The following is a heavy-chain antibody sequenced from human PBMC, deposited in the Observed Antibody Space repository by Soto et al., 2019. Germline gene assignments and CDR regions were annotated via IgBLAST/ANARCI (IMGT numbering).Heavy chain of an antibody. D-gene: IGHD3-3*01. Sequence: SETLSLTCTVSGGSISSYYWSWIRQPPGKGLEWIGYIHYSGSTKYNPSLKSRVTISADTPKNQFSLKLSSVTAADTAVYYCARGHYDFWSGYFATIDYWGQGTLVTVSS. CDR1: GGSISSYY. V-gene: IGHV4-59*08. J-gene: IGHJ4*02. CDR3: ARGHYDFWSGYFATIDY. CDR2: IHYSGST.